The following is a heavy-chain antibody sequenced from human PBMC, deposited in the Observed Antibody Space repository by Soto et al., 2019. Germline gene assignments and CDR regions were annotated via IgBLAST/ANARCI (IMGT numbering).Heavy chain of an antibody. J-gene: IGHJ6*02. CDR1: GYTFTVYY. Sequence: ASVKVSCKASGYTFTVYYIHWLRQAPGQGLEWLGWINPDSGATNYAQKFQGRATVTRDTSISTAYMELSSLRSDDTAVYYCAGGRTKSGIYNYGLEGWGQGTTVTVAS. D-gene: IGHD1-1*01. CDR3: AGGRTKSGIYNYGLEG. V-gene: IGHV1-2*02. CDR2: INPDSGAT.